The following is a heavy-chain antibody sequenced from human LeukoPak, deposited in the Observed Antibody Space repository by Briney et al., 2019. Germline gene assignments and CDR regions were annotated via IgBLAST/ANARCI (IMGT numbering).Heavy chain of an antibody. CDR1: GFTFSSYG. CDR2: IWYDGSNK. CDR3: ARDDYDSSGYYYSLGIDY. Sequence: GGSLRLSCAASGFTFSSYGLHWVRQAPGKGLEWVAVIWYDGSNKYYADSVKGRFTISRDNSKDTLYLQMNSLRAEDTAVYYCARDDYDSSGYYYSLGIDYWGQGTLVTVSS. V-gene: IGHV3-33*01. J-gene: IGHJ4*02. D-gene: IGHD3-22*01.